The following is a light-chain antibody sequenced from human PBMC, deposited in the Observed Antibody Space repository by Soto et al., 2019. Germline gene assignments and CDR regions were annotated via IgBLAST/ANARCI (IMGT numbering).Light chain of an antibody. CDR3: QQYGNSWS. J-gene: IGKJ1*01. Sequence: EIVLTQSPGTLSFSPGERATLSCRASQSVRNNYLAWYQHIPGQSPRVLIYAASNRATGIPDRFSGSGSGTEFTLTISRLEPEDFAVYYCQQYGNSWSFGQGTKVEIK. V-gene: IGKV3-20*01. CDR2: AAS. CDR1: QSVRNNY.